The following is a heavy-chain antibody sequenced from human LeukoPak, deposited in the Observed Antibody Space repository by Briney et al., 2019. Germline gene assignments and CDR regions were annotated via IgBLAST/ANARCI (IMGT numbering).Heavy chain of an antibody. Sequence: ASVKVSCKASGYTFTSYDINWVRQATGQGLEWMGWMNPNSGNTGYAQKFQGRVTMTRNTSISTAYMELGSLRSEDTAVYYCARKWVYCTNGICFTGFDYWGQGTLVTVSS. CDR3: ARKWVYCTNGICFTGFDY. CDR1: GYTFTSYD. J-gene: IGHJ4*02. CDR2: MNPNSGNT. D-gene: IGHD2-8*01. V-gene: IGHV1-8*01.